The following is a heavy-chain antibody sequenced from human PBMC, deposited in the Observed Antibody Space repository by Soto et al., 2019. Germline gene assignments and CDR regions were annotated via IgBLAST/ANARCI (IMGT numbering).Heavy chain of an antibody. J-gene: IGHJ3*02. Sequence: PSETLSLTCTVSGGSISSSSYYWGWIRQPPGKGLEWIGSIYYSGNTYYSPSLKSRVTISVDTSKNQFSLRLNSVTAADTAVYYCERFFKSGSPRAFDIWGQGTMVTVSS. CDR1: GGSISSSSYY. D-gene: IGHD3-10*01. CDR2: IYYSGNT. CDR3: ERFFKSGSPRAFDI. V-gene: IGHV4-39*01.